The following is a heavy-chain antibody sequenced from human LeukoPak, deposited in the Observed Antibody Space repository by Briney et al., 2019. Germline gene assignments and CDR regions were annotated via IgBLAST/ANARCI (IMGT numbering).Heavy chain of an antibody. J-gene: IGHJ5*02. V-gene: IGHV4-30-2*01. CDR2: IYHSGST. CDR1: GGSISSGGYS. Sequence: SQTLSLTCAVSGGSISSGGYSWSWIRQPPGKGLEWIGYIYHSGSTYYNPSLKSRVTISVDRSKNQFSLKLSSVTAADTAVYYCARAPPQGYYDFWSGIHSPYFDPWGQGTLVTVSS. CDR3: ARAPPQGYYDFWSGIHSPYFDP. D-gene: IGHD3-3*01.